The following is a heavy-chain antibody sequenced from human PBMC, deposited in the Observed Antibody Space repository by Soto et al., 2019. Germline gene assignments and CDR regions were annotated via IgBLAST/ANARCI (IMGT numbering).Heavy chain of an antibody. V-gene: IGHV1-46*01. CDR3: ATGGYFSNDY. Sequence: ASVKVSFKASGYTFSTYYMHWVRQAPGQGLEWLGMINPSGGGASYPQKFQGRVTMTRDTSTNTVYMEVSSLSSEDTAVYYCATGGYFSNDYWGQGTLVTVSS. D-gene: IGHD3-22*01. CDR2: INPSGGGA. J-gene: IGHJ4*02. CDR1: GYTFSTYY.